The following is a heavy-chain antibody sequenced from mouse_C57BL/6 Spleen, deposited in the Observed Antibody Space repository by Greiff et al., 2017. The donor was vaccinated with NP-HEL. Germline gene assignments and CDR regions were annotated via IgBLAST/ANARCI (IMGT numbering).Heavy chain of an antibody. CDR1: GYTFTSYW. CDR2: IHPNSGST. D-gene: IGHD2-3*01. Sequence: QVQLKQPGAELVKPGASVKLSCKASGYTFTSYWMHWVKQRPGQGLEWIGMIHPNSGSTNYNEKFKSKATLTVDKSSSTAYMQLSSLTSEDSAVYYCARRGVYDGYPYCDYWGQGTTLTVSS. CDR3: ARRGVYDGYPYCDY. J-gene: IGHJ2*01. V-gene: IGHV1-64*01.